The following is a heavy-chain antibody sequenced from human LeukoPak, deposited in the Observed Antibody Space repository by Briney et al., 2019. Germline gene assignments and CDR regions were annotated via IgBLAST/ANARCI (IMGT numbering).Heavy chain of an antibody. CDR2: IYSGGST. CDR1: GFTVSSNY. CDR3: ARDRVYDFWNDYYGMDV. J-gene: IGHJ6*02. V-gene: IGHV3-66*01. D-gene: IGHD3-3*01. Sequence: XGSLRLSCAASGFTVSSNYMSWVRQAPGKGLEWVSVIYSGGSTYYADSVKGRFTISRDNSKNTLYLQMNSLGAEDTAVYYCARDRVYDFWNDYYGMDVWGQGTTVTVSS.